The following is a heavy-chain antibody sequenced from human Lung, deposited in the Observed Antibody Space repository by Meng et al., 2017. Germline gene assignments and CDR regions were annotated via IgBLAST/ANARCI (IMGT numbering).Heavy chain of an antibody. CDR3: AKALGWGSSPDY. D-gene: IGHD2-21*01. J-gene: IGHJ4*02. CDR2: INPNCGGT. CDR1: GYTFTAYY. V-gene: IGHV1-2*06. Sequence: QVQLAQSGAGVKNPETSVKVSCKASGYTFTAYYIHWVRQAPGQGLEWMGRINPNCGGTNFAQKFQGRVIMTRDTSISTAYMELSSLGFDDTAVYYCAKALGWGSSPDYWGQGILVTVSS.